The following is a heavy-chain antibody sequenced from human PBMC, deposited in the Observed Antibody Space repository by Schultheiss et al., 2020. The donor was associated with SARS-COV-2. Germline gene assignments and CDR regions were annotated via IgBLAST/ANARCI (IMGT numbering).Heavy chain of an antibody. CDR1: GFTFSSYA. J-gene: IGHJ4*02. Sequence: GGSLRLSCAASGFTFSSYAMHWVRQAPGKGLEYVSAISSNGGSTYYADSVKGRFTISRDKSKNTLYLQMNSLRAEDTAVYYCASGSGGWSVFDYWGQGTLVTVSS. CDR2: ISSNGGST. D-gene: IGHD6-19*01. V-gene: IGHV3-64*02. CDR3: ASGSGGWSVFDY.